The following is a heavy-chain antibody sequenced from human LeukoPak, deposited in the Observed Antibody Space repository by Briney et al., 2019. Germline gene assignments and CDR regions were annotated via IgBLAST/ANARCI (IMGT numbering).Heavy chain of an antibody. D-gene: IGHD6-19*01. CDR3: AGSIAVVGTFYFEY. CDR2: IDHSWST. J-gene: IGHJ4*01. CDR1: GYSISSGYY. V-gene: IGHV4-38-2*01. Sequence: PSYTLSLTCPVSGYSISSGYYWVWIRQPPAKGLESAGAIDHSWSTYYNPSLNIRPTTTEDTTKNQLSLNLRSVAAADTGIYHCAGSIAVVGTFYFEYWG.